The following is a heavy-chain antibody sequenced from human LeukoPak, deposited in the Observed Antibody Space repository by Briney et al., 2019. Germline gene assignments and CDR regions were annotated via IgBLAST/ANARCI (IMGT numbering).Heavy chain of an antibody. D-gene: IGHD1-7*01. CDR1: GFTFSTYA. Sequence: GGSLRLSCAASGFTFSTYARHWVRQGPGKGLEWVAVISYGGSNKYYADSVKGLFTISSYNSKNMLYLQINSLAGEDTAVYYCAKDREGTIADYFDYWGQGTLVTVSS. CDR3: AKDREGTIADYFDY. J-gene: IGHJ4*02. CDR2: ISYGGSNK. V-gene: IGHV3-30-3*01.